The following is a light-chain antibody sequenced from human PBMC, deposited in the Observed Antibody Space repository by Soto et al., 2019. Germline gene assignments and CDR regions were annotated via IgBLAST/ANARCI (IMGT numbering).Light chain of an antibody. V-gene: IGKV3-15*01. CDR2: KTS. CDR3: QQYADWPLT. CDR1: RTIGTN. J-gene: IGKJ4*01. Sequence: IVMTQSPATVSVSPGESTSLSCRASRTIGTNLGWYQQKPGQAPRLLISKTSNRATGVPARFSGSGSGTEFTLTITSLQSEYIAVYYCQQYADWPLTFGGGTKVDIK.